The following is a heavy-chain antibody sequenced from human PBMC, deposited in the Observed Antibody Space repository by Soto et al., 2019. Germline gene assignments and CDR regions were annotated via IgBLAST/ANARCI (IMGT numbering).Heavy chain of an antibody. CDR1: GFTFSSYS. Sequence: GGSLRLSCAASGFTFSSYSMNWVRQAPGKGLEWVSYISSSSSTIYYADSVKGRFTISRDNAKNSLYLQMNSLRAEDTAVYYCARDIRVGATDSDYWGQGTLVTVSS. CDR2: ISSSSSTI. D-gene: IGHD1-26*01. J-gene: IGHJ4*02. CDR3: ARDIRVGATDSDY. V-gene: IGHV3-48*04.